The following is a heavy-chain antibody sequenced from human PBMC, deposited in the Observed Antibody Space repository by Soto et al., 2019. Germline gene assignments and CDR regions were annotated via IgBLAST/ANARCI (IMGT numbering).Heavy chain of an antibody. CDR1: GGSFSGYY. V-gene: IGHV4-34*01. CDR2: IYHSGST. CDR3: ARGPFCSGNSSYYRRSYFDY. J-gene: IGHJ4*02. D-gene: IGHD2-15*01. Sequence: QVQIQQWRAGLLKPSETLSLTCAVYGGSFSGYYWSWLRQPPGKGLEWIGEIYHSGSTNYNPSLKSPVTISVDTSKNQFSLRLSSVTAADTAVYYCARGPFCSGNSSYYRRSYFDYWGQGTLVAVSS.